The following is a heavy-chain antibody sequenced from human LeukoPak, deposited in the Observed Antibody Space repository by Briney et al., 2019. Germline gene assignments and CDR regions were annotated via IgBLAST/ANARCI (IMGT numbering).Heavy chain of an antibody. CDR2: IYYSGST. CDR1: GGSISSYY. Sequence: SETLSLTCTVSGGSISSYYWSWIRQPPGKGLEWIGYIYYSGSTNYNPSLKSRVTISVDTSKNHFSLKLSSVTAADTAVYYCASSRGDFWSGPKPWGQGTLVTVSS. D-gene: IGHD3-3*01. CDR3: ASSRGDFWSGPKP. V-gene: IGHV4-59*08. J-gene: IGHJ5*02.